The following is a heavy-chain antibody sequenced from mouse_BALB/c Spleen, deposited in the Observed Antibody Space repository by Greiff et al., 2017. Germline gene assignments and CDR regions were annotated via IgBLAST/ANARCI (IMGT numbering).Heavy chain of an antibody. CDR2: ISSGGSYT. J-gene: IGHJ4*01. Sequence: EVQRVESGGDLVKPGGSLKLSCAASGFTFSSYGMSWVRQTPDQRLEWVATISSGGSYTYYPDSVKGQFTISRDNAKNTQYLQMSSLKSEDTAMYYGAGQEDGNYYYYAIDYWGQGTSVTVSS. D-gene: IGHD2-1*01. V-gene: IGHV5-6*01. CDR3: AGQEDGNYYYYAIDY. CDR1: GFTFSSYG.